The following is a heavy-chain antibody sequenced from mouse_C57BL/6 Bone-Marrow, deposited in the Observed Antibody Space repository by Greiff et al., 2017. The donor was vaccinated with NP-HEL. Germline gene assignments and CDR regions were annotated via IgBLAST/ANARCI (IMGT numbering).Heavy chain of an antibody. Sequence: VQLQQSGPELVKPGASVKISCKASGYSFTGYYMNWVKQSPEKSLEWIGEINPSTGGTTYNQKFKAKATLTVDKSSSTAYMQLKSLTSEDSAVYYCARSPYYYDAMDYWGQGTSVTVSS. CDR1: GYSFTGYY. D-gene: IGHD2-10*01. V-gene: IGHV1-42*01. CDR2: INPSTGGT. CDR3: ARSPYYYDAMDY. J-gene: IGHJ4*01.